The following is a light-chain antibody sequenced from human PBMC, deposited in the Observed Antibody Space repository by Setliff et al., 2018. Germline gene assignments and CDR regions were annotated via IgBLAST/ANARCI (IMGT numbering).Light chain of an antibody. CDR2: EVS. Sequence: QSVLTQPASVSGSPGQSITISCTGTSSDVGYYNYVSWYQQHPGKAPKLMIYEVSNRPSGVSNRFSGSKSGNTASLTISGLQAEDEADYYCASYTTINTYVFGTGTKVTVL. J-gene: IGLJ1*01. CDR3: ASYTTINTYV. CDR1: SSDVGYYNY. V-gene: IGLV2-14*01.